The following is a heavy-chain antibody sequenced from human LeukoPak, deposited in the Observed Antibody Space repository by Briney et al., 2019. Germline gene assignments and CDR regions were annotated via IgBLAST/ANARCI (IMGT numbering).Heavy chain of an antibody. D-gene: IGHD1-1*01. CDR1: GYSFTSYW. J-gene: IGHJ3*02. Sequence: GESLKISCKGSGYSFTSYWIGWVRQMPGKGLEWMGIIYPGDSVTRYSPSFQGQVTISADKSISTAHLQWSSLKASDTAMYYCARERPHDAFDIWGQGTMVTVSS. CDR3: ARERPHDAFDI. V-gene: IGHV5-51*01. CDR2: IYPGDSVT.